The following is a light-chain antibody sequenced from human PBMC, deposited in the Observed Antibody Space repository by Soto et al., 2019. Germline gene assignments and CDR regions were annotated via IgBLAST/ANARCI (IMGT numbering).Light chain of an antibody. V-gene: IGKV1-33*01. CDR3: QQYDNLPLT. Sequence: DIQMTQSPSSLSGPAGDRVPITCRASQDISTYLNWYQQKPGKAPKLLIYDASNLETGVPSRFSGSGSGTDFTFTISSLQPEDIATYYCQQYDNLPLTFGGGTKVDIK. CDR1: QDISTY. CDR2: DAS. J-gene: IGKJ4*01.